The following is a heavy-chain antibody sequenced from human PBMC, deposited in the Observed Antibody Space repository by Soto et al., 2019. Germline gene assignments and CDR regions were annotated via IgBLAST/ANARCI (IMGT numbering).Heavy chain of an antibody. J-gene: IGHJ4*02. CDR3: ASGYSSDIEF. CDR2: FIPNFCSA. V-gene: IGHV1-69*01. D-gene: IGHD6-19*01. Sequence: QVQLVQSGAEVKKPGSSVTFSCKSSGGTFSSYAISWIRQAPGQGLEWMGGFIPNFCSANYAQKVQGKVTITADESTSTAYMELSSLRSEDTAVYYCASGYSSDIEFWGQGTLVTVSS. CDR1: GGTFSSYA.